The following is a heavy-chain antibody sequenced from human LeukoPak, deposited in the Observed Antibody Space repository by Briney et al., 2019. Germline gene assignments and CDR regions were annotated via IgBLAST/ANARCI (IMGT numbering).Heavy chain of an antibody. CDR3: AKDLNGGKYRPIAGY. CDR2: ISYDGSNK. CDR1: GFTFSSYA. D-gene: IGHD4-23*01. Sequence: PGRSLRLSCAASGFTFSSYAMHWVRQAPGKGLEWVAVISYDGSNKYYADSVKGRFTISRDNSKNTLYLQMNSLRAEDTAVYYCAKDLNGGKYRPIAGYWGQGTLVTVSS. J-gene: IGHJ4*02. V-gene: IGHV3-30-3*01.